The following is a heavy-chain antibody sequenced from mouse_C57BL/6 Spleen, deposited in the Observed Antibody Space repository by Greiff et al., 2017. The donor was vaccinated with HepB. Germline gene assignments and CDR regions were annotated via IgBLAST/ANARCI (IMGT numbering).Heavy chain of an antibody. CDR1: GYSITSGYG. CDR3: ARTARIKY. V-gene: IGHV3-2*02. D-gene: IGHD1-2*01. CDR2: ISYSGST. Sequence: EVHLVESGPGLVKPSQSLSLTCTVTGYSITSGYGWNWIRQFPGNKLEWMGYISYSGSTNYNPSLKSRNSITRDTSKNQFYLQLNSVTTEDTATYYCARTARIKYWGQGTALTVSS. J-gene: IGHJ2*01.